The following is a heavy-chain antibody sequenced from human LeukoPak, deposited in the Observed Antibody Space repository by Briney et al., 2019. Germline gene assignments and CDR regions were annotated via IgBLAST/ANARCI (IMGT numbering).Heavy chain of an antibody. CDR3: ARFRYSSGWFDY. CDR1: GGSITTSTSY. CDR2: IYYGGTT. J-gene: IGHJ4*02. D-gene: IGHD6-19*01. V-gene: IGHV4-39*01. Sequence: SETLSLTCTASGGSITTSTSYWGWIRQPPGKGLEWIGCIYYGGTTFYNPSLKSRVTISVDTSKNQFSLNLSSVTATDTAVYYCARFRYSSGWFDYWGQGTLVTVSS.